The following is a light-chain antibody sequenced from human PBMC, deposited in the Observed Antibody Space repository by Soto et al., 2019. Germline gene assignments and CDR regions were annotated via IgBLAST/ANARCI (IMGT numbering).Light chain of an antibody. CDR2: TAS. Sequence: DIQMTQSPSSLSASVGDRVTITCRASQGIRHDLAWYQQKPGKAPKRLIYTASSLQSGVPPRFRGSGSETEFTLTISSLQPEDFATYYCLQNNSYPVTFGQGTTGDIK. CDR1: QGIRHD. V-gene: IGKV1-17*01. J-gene: IGKJ1*01. CDR3: LQNNSYPVT.